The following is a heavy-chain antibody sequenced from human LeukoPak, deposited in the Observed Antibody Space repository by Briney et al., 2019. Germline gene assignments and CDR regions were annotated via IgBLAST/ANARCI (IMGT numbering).Heavy chain of an antibody. CDR2: ISSSSSYI. CDR1: GFTFSSYS. J-gene: IGHJ3*02. Sequence: PGGSLRLSCAASGFTFSSYSMNWVRQAPGKGLEWVSSISSSSSYIYYADSVKGRFTISRDNVKNSLYLQMNSLRAEDTAVYYCARDLDYYDSSGYQGDAFDIWGQGTMVTVSS. V-gene: IGHV3-21*01. CDR3: ARDLDYYDSSGYQGDAFDI. D-gene: IGHD3-22*01.